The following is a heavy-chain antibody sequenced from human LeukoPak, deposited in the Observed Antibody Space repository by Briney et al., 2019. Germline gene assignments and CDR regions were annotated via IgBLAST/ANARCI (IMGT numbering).Heavy chain of an antibody. Sequence: GGSLRLSCAASGFTFSSYSMNWVRQAPGKGLEWVSSISSSSSYTYYADSVKGRFTISRDNAKNSLYLQMNSLRAEDTAVYYCARGARAAAGTEYFQHWGQGTLVTVSS. V-gene: IGHV3-21*01. J-gene: IGHJ1*01. CDR3: ARGARAAAGTEYFQH. D-gene: IGHD6-13*01. CDR1: GFTFSSYS. CDR2: ISSSSSYT.